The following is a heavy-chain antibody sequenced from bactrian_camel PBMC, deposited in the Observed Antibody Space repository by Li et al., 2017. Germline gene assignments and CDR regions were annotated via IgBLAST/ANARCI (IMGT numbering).Heavy chain of an antibody. CDR2: IGRDSST. CDR3: ASDSALCTSDGLYVY. Sequence: HVQLVESGGGTVQAGGSLRLSCTASGLTFDDHDMGWYRQAPECELVSTIGRDSSTYYADSVKGRFTISRDNANHTLYLQMNTLKLEDTAMYYCASDSALCTSDGLYVYWGQ. CDR1: GLTFDDHD. D-gene: IGHD6*01. V-gene: IGHV3S55*01. J-gene: IGHJ4*01.